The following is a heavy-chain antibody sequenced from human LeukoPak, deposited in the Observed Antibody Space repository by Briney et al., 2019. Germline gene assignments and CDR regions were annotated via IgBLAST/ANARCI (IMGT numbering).Heavy chain of an antibody. V-gene: IGHV3-21*01. CDR2: ISSTSTYI. Sequence: GGSLRLSCAASGFTFSTYIMRWVRQAPRRGVEWVSSISSTSTYIYYANSVKGRFTISRDNAKNSLYLQMNSLRAEDTAVYYCARDCGGDCYRDYWGQGTLVTVSS. D-gene: IGHD2-21*02. CDR1: GFTFSTYI. CDR3: ARDCGGDCYRDY. J-gene: IGHJ4*02.